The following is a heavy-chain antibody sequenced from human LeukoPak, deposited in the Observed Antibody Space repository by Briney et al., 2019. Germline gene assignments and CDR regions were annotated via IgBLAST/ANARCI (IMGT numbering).Heavy chain of an antibody. Sequence: GGSLRLSCAASGFTFNNYAMSWVRQAPGKGLEWVSDIGGSGGSTHYADSVKGRFTISRDNSKNTQYLQMNSLRAEDTAVYYCAKGAGSGWVDYWGQGTLVTVSS. CDR3: AKGAGSGWVDY. V-gene: IGHV3-23*01. J-gene: IGHJ4*02. CDR1: GFTFNNYA. D-gene: IGHD6-19*01. CDR2: IGGSGGST.